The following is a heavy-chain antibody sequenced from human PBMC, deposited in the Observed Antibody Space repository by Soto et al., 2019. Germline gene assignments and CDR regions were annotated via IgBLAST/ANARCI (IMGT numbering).Heavy chain of an antibody. D-gene: IGHD3-3*01. CDR3: ARWPLDEYSRSWRSAYYGMDV. V-gene: IGHV1-2*02. CDR1: GFTFSAYY. J-gene: IGHJ6*02. CDR2: INPNNGDT. Sequence: QVQLVQSGAEVKKPGASVKVSCKASGFTFSAYYIYWVRQAPGQGLEWIGWINPNNGDTNNAQKFQRQVTMTTETSTSTVYMELSAMISHDTAVYYCARWPLDEYSRSWRSAYYGMDVWGQGTTVTVSS.